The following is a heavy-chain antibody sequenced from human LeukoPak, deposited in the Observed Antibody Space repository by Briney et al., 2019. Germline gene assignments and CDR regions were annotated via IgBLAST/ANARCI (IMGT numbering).Heavy chain of an antibody. CDR1: GFTFSRYD. Sequence: GGSLRLSCAASGFTFSRYDMHWVRQVIGKGLEWVSAIGTVGDTYYPGSVKGRFTISRDNAKNSLYLQMNSLRAEDTALYYCAKDFYGDYVGAYFDYWGQGTLVTVSS. J-gene: IGHJ4*02. CDR2: IGTVGDT. D-gene: IGHD4-17*01. CDR3: AKDFYGDYVGAYFDY. V-gene: IGHV3-13*01.